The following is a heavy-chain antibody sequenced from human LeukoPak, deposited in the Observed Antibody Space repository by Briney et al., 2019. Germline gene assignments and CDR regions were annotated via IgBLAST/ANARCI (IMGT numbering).Heavy chain of an antibody. CDR1: GRSVSSGSSY. J-gene: IGHJ6*02. D-gene: IGHD1-1*01. CDR2: LYYSGST. CDR3: ARDLDWNDEDYYYGMDV. Sequence: SETLSLTRTVSGRSVSSGSSYWTWIRQPPWKGLEWIRYLYYSGSTNYNPSLKNRVTISVDTSKNQFFLKLSSVTAADTAVYYCARDLDWNDEDYYYGMDVWGQGTTVTVSS. V-gene: IGHV4-61*01.